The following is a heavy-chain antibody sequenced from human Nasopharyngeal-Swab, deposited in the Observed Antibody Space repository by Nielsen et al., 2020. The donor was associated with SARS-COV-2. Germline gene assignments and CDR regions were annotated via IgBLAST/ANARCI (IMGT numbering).Heavy chain of an antibody. D-gene: IGHD2-2*01. CDR2: INPNSGGT. V-gene: IGHV1-2*02. Sequence: ASVKVSCKASGYTFTGYYMHWVRQASGQGLEWMGWINPNSGGTNYAQKFQGRVTMTRDTSISTAYMELSRLRSDDTAVYYCARSRVFVVVPADYVDSRDAFDIWGQGTMVTVSS. J-gene: IGHJ3*02. CDR1: GYTFTGYY. CDR3: ARSRVFVVVPADYVDSRDAFDI.